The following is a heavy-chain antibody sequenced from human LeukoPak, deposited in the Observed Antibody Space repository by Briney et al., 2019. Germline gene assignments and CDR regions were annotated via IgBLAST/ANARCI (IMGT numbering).Heavy chain of an antibody. D-gene: IGHD1-26*01. CDR3: AKEVVGP. CDR1: GYSISSGYY. Sequence: SETLSLTCTVSGYSISSGYYWGWIRQPPGKGLEWIGSIYHSGSTYYNPSLKSRVTISVDTSKNQISLKLSSVTAADTAVYYCAKEVVGPWGQGTLVTVSS. V-gene: IGHV4-38-2*02. J-gene: IGHJ5*02. CDR2: IYHSGST.